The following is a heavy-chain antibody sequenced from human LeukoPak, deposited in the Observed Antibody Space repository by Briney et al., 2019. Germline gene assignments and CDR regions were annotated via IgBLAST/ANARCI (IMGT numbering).Heavy chain of an antibody. CDR3: ARDRGYSSSFLFDY. V-gene: IGHV4-59*12. CDR2: IHYSGAT. Sequence: SETLSLTCTVSGDSISGYFWSWIRQTPGKGLEWIGYIHYSGATNYNPSLKSRVTMSVDTSKNQFSLKLSSVTAADTAVYYCARDRGYSSSFLFDYWGQGTLVTVSS. J-gene: IGHJ4*02. D-gene: IGHD6-6*01. CDR1: GDSISGYF.